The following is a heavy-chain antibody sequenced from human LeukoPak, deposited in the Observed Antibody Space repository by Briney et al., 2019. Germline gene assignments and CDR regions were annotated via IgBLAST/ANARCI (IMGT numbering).Heavy chain of an antibody. CDR2: IYYSGST. CDR3: ARETNYYDSSGYSN. CDR1: GFTFSTHW. J-gene: IGHJ4*02. D-gene: IGHD3-22*01. Sequence: GSLRLSCAASGFTFSTHWMSWVRQAPGKGLEWIGYIYYSGSTNYNPSLKSRVTISVDTSKNQFSLKLSSVTAADTAVYYCARETNYYDSSGYSNWGQGTLVTVSS. V-gene: IGHV4-59*11.